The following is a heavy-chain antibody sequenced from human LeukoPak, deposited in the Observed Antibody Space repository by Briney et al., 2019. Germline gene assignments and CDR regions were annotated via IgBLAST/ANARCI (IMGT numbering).Heavy chain of an antibody. J-gene: IGHJ4*02. Sequence: ASVKVSCKASGGTFSSYAISWVRQAPGRGLEWMGRIIPILGIANYAQKFQGRVTITADKSTSTAYMELSSLRSEDTAVYYCARVLSFSGSSPFDYWGQGTLVTVSS. CDR1: GGTFSSYA. CDR2: IIPILGIA. CDR3: ARVLSFSGSSPFDY. V-gene: IGHV1-69*04. D-gene: IGHD1-26*01.